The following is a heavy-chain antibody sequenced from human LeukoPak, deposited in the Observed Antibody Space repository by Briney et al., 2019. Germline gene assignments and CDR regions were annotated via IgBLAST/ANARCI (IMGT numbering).Heavy chain of an antibody. J-gene: IGHJ3*02. CDR2: ISGSGGST. Sequence: PGGSLRLSCAASGFTFSSYAMSWVRQAPGKGLEWVSAISGSGGSTYYADSVKGRFTISRDNSKNTLYLQMNSLRAEDTAVYYCARDGRYTGSWWVDIWGQGTMVTVSS. V-gene: IGHV3-23*01. D-gene: IGHD6-13*01. CDR3: ARDGRYTGSWWVDI. CDR1: GFTFSSYA.